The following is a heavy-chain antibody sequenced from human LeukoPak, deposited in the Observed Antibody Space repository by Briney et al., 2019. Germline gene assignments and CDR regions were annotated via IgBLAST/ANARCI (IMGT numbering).Heavy chain of an antibody. CDR3: AKDLGSSGSDYYYGMDV. Sequence: GGSLRLSCAASGFTVSSNYMSWVRQAPGKGLEWVSVIYSGGSTYYADSMKGRFTISRDNSKNTLYLQMNSLRAEDTAVYYCAKDLGSSGSDYYYGMDVWGQGTTVTVSS. CDR2: IYSGGST. V-gene: IGHV3-53*05. CDR1: GFTVSSNY. D-gene: IGHD3-22*01. J-gene: IGHJ6*02.